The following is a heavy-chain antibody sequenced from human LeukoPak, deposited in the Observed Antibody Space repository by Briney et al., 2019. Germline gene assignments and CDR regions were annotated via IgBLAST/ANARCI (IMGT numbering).Heavy chain of an antibody. CDR2: IYHSGST. J-gene: IGHJ4*02. D-gene: IGHD3-10*01. CDR1: GYSISSGYY. V-gene: IGHV4-38-2*02. CDR3: VTQILLCHYY. Sequence: PSETLSLTCTVSGYSISSGYYWGWIRQPPGKGLEWIGSIYHSGSTYYNPSLKSRVTISVDTSNNQFSPKLTSVTAADTAMYYCVTQILLCHYYWGQGTLVTVSS.